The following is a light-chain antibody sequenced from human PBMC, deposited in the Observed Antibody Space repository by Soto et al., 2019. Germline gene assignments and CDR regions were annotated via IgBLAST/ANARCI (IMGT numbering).Light chain of an antibody. CDR3: SSYPSTRNVYF. CDR2: DVT. V-gene: IGLV2-14*01. CDR1: SSDIGDYTY. J-gene: IGLJ1*01. Sequence: QSVLTQPASVSGSPVQSITISCTGTSSDIGDYTYVSWYQQRPGKAPKLISFDVTNRLAGVSNRFSGSKSGNTASLTIYGLQAEVEADYRCSSYPSTRNVYFFGSGPKV.